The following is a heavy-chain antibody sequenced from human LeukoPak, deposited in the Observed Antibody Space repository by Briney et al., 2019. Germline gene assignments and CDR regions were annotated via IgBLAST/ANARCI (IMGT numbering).Heavy chain of an antibody. CDR3: ARLRGALDY. J-gene: IGHJ4*02. D-gene: IGHD1-26*01. Sequence: SETLSLTCTVSGGSISNYFWSWIRQPPGKGLECIGYIYYSGSTNYNPSLKSRVTISVDTSKNQFSLKLSSVTAADTAVYYCARLRGALDYWGQGTLVTVSS. CDR2: IYYSGST. CDR1: GGSISNYF. V-gene: IGHV4-59*08.